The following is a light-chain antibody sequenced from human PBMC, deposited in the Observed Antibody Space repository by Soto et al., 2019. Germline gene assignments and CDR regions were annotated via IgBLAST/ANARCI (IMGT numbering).Light chain of an antibody. CDR2: EVT. CDR3: SSYAGSNTWV. CDR1: SSDVGGYNY. V-gene: IGLV2-8*01. Sequence: QSALTQPPSASGSPGQSVTISCTGTSSDVGGYNYVSWYQQHPGKAPKLMISEVTKRPSGVPDRFSGSKSGNTASLTVSGLQAEDEADYYCSSYAGSNTWVFGGGTKLTVL. J-gene: IGLJ3*02.